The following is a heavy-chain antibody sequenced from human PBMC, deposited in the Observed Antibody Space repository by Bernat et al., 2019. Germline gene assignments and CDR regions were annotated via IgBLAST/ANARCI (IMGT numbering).Heavy chain of an antibody. CDR3: ARPWNYYDSSGFQKGYDAFDI. D-gene: IGHD3-22*01. V-gene: IGHV4-39*01. CDR2: IYYSGST. J-gene: IGHJ3*02. CDR1: GGSISSSSYY. Sequence: QLQLQESGPGLVKPSETMSLTCTVSGGSISSSSYYWGWIRQPPGKGLEWIGSIYYSGSTYYNPSLKSRVTISVDTSKNQFSLKLSYVTAADTAVYYCARPWNYYDSSGFQKGYDAFDIWGQGTMVTVSS.